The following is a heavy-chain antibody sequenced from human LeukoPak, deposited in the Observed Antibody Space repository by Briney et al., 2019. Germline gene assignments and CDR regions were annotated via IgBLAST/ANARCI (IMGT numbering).Heavy chain of an antibody. Sequence: PSETLSLTCTVSGGSISSYYWSWIRQPPGKGLEWIGYIYYSGSTNYNPSLKSRVTISVDTSKNQFSLKLSSVTAADTAVYYCARGSGYCSSTSCYIDHWGQGTLVTVSS. CDR3: ARGSGYCSSTSCYIDH. CDR2: IYYSGST. J-gene: IGHJ4*02. CDR1: GGSISSYY. D-gene: IGHD2-2*03. V-gene: IGHV4-59*08.